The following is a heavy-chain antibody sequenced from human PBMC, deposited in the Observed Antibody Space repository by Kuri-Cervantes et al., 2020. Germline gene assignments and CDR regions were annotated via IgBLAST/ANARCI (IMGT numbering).Heavy chain of an antibody. J-gene: IGHJ4*02. CDR1: GFTFSDYY. Sequence: GESLKISCAASGFTFSDYYMSWVRQAPGKGLEWVSAISGSGGSTYYADSVKGRFTISRDNSKNIVYLQMNSLRAEDTALYYCARVLGSSSWYHFDYWGQGTLVTVSS. CDR3: ARVLGSSSWYHFDY. D-gene: IGHD6-13*01. CDR2: ISGSGGST. V-gene: IGHV3-23*01.